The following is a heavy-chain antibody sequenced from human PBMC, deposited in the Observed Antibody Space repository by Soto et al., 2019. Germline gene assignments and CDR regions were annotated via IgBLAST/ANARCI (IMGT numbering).Heavy chain of an antibody. D-gene: IGHD6-25*01. CDR3: GRHAPGGPYYFDY. Sequence: PSETLSLTCTVSGGSISSYYWSWIRQPPGKGLEWIGYIYYSGSTNYNPSLKSRVTISVDTSKNQFSLKLSSVTAADTAVYYCGRHAPGGPYYFDYWGQGTLVTVSS. V-gene: IGHV4-59*08. J-gene: IGHJ4*02. CDR1: GGSISSYY. CDR2: IYYSGST.